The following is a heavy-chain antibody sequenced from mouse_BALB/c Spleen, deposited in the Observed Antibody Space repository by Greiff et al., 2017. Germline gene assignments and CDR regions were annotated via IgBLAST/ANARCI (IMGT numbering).Heavy chain of an antibody. V-gene: IGHV14-3*02. CDR2: IDPANGNT. CDR1: GFNIKDTY. CDR3: ARWDDGWDAMDY. D-gene: IGHD4-1*01. J-gene: IGHJ4*01. Sequence: EVQLQESGAELVKPGASVKLSCTASGFNIKDTYMHWVKQRPEQGLEWIGRIDPANGNTKYDPKFQGKATITADTSSNTAYLQLSSLTSEDTAVYYCARWDDGWDAMDYWGQGTSVTVSS.